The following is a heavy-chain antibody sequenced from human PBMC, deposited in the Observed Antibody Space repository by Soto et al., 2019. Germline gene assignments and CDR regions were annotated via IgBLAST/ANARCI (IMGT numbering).Heavy chain of an antibody. CDR1: GGSFSGYY. CDR2: INHSGST. CDR3: ARGDSSGWYVSY. D-gene: IGHD6-19*01. J-gene: IGHJ4*02. Sequence: QVQLQQWGAGLLKPSETLSLTCAVYGGSFSGYYWSWIRQPPGKGLEWIGEINHSGSTNYNPSLKSRVTISVDTSKNQFSLKLSSVTAADTAVYYCARGDSSGWYVSYWGQGTLVTVSS. V-gene: IGHV4-34*01.